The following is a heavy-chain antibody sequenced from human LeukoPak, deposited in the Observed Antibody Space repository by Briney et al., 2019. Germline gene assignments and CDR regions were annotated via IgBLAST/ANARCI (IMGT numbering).Heavy chain of an antibody. J-gene: IGHJ4*02. CDR1: GFTFSDAW. CDR3: TTRGISVSGLGC. Sequence: GGSLRLSCVASGFTFSDAWMNWVRQAPGKGLEWVGRIKSKTDDGTIDYAAPVKDRFTISRDDLKSILYLQMNSLKTEDTAVYYCTTRGISVSGLGCWGQGTLVTVSS. D-gene: IGHD6-19*01. CDR2: IKSKTDDGTI. V-gene: IGHV3-15*01.